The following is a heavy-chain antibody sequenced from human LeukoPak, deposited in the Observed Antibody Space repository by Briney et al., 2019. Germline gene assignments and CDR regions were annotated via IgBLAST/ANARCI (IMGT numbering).Heavy chain of an antibody. D-gene: IGHD4/OR15-4a*01. Sequence: GGSLRLSCAASGFTFSSYWMHWVRQPPGKGLVWVSRIKSDGSSTSYADSVKGRFTISRDNAKNTLYLLMNSLRAEDTAVYYCARAMVPLFEDWGQGTLVTVSS. CDR3: ARAMVPLFED. CDR2: IKSDGSST. V-gene: IGHV3-74*01. J-gene: IGHJ4*02. CDR1: GFTFSSYW.